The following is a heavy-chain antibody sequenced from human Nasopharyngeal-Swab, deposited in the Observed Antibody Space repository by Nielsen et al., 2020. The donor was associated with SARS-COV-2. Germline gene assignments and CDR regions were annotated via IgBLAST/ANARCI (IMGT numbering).Heavy chain of an antibody. Sequence: SQTLSLTCAISGDSVSSNSAAWNWIRQSSSRGLEWLGRTYYRSKWYNDYAVSVKSRITINPDTSKNQFSLQLNSVTPEDTAVYYCAREVSIVVVPADYYGMDVWGQGTTVTVSS. CDR2: TYYRSKWYN. CDR1: GDSVSSNSAA. D-gene: IGHD2-2*01. CDR3: AREVSIVVVPADYYGMDV. V-gene: IGHV6-1*01. J-gene: IGHJ6*02.